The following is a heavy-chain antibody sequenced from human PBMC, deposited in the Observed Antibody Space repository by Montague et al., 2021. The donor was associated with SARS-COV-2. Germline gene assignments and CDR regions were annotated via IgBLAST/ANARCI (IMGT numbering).Heavy chain of an antibody. CDR2: RYYRSKWYN. V-gene: IGHV6-1*01. Sequence: CAISGDSVASDDVRCSWDGHTPARGFQWQGIRYYRSKWYNDYAVSVKSRIIINPHTSENQFSLHLNSVTPEDTAVYYCARVKWWGNTRGTFDIWGQGSMVTVSS. J-gene: IGHJ3*02. CDR3: ARVKWWGNTRGTFDI. D-gene: IGHD2-15*01. CDR1: GDSVASDDVR.